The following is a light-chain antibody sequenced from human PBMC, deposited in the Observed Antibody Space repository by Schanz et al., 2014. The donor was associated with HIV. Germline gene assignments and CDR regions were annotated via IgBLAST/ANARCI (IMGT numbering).Light chain of an antibody. Sequence: QSALTQPASVSGSPGQSITISCTGTSSDIGAYNYVSWYQQHPGRAPKLVISDVSNRPSGVSSRFSGSKSGNTASLTISGLQAEDEADYYCSSYTSSSTGVVFGGGTKLTVL. V-gene: IGLV2-14*03. CDR3: SSYTSSSTGVV. J-gene: IGLJ2*01. CDR2: DVS. CDR1: SSDIGAYNY.